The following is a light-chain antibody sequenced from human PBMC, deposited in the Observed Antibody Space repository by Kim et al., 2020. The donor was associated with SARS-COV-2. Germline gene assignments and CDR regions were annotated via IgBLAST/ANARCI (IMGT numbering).Light chain of an antibody. CDR3: QQSYSTPPYT. V-gene: IGKV1-39*01. J-gene: IGKJ2*01. CDR1: QSISNY. CDR2: AAS. Sequence: DIQMTQSPSSLSASLGDRVTITCRASQSISNYLNWYQQKPGKAPKLLIYAASSLQSGVPSRFSGSGSGTDFTLTISSLQPEDFATYYCQQSYSTPPYTFGQGTTLE.